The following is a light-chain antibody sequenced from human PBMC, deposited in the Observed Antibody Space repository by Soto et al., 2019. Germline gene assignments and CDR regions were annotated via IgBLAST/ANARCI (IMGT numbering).Light chain of an antibody. CDR1: QSVSSSY. CDR2: GAS. J-gene: IGKJ1*01. V-gene: IGKV3-20*01. CDR3: QQYGSSPRA. Sequence: EIVLTQSPGTLSLSPGERATLSCRASQSVSSSYLAWYQQKPGQAPRLLIYGASSRATGIPDRFSGSGSGTAFTLTISILEPEDFAVYYYQQYGSSPRAFGQGTRVEIK.